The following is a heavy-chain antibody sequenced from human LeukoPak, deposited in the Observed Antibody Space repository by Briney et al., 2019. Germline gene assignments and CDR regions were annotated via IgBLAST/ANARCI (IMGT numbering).Heavy chain of an antibody. D-gene: IGHD3-3*01. V-gene: IGHV3-7*01. J-gene: IGHJ4*02. CDR2: IKQDGSEK. CDR1: GFTFSSYW. CDR3: ARDRSAYPYDY. Sequence: GGSLRLSCAASGFTFSSYWMSWVRQAPGKGLEWVANIKQDGSEKYYVDSVKGRFTISRDNAKNSLYLQMNSLRTEDTAVYYCARDRSAYPYDYWGQGTLVTVSS.